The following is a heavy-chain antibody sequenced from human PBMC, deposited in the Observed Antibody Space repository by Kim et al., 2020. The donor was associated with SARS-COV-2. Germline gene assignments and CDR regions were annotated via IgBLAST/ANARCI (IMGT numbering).Heavy chain of an antibody. D-gene: IGHD1-1*01. J-gene: IGHJ3*02. CDR3: ARQRGYDFDM. CDR2: VTGTGSKT. V-gene: IGHV3-23*01. CDR1: GFTFSSYA. Sequence: GGSLRLSCAASGFTFSSYAMSWVRQAPGKGLEWVSSVTGTGSKTYYADPVRGRFTISRANSKNALYVQMNSRRAEDTALYYCARQRGYDFDMWGQGTMVT.